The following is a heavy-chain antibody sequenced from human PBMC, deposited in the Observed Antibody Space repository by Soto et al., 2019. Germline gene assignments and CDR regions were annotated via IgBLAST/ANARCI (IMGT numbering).Heavy chain of an antibody. J-gene: IGHJ5*02. V-gene: IGHV1-2*04. CDR3: ARGTWQGRFDP. CDR1: GYTFTGYY. CDR2: INPNGGDT. Sequence: QVQLVQAGAEVKKPGASVKVSCKASGYTFTGYYIHWVRQAPGQGLEWMGWINPNGGDTNYSQKFQDWVTMTRDTSISTAYMELSMLKSDDTAVYYCARGTWQGRFDPWRQGTLVTVSS.